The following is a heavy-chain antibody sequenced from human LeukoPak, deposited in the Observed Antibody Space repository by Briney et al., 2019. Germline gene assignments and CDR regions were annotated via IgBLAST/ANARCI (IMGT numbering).Heavy chain of an antibody. CDR1: GFTFSSYG. J-gene: IGHJ4*02. CDR2: ISYHGTNK. V-gene: IGHV3-30*03. D-gene: IGHD2-15*01. CDR3: ARSSRGVDPRKFDY. Sequence: GGSLRLSCAASGFTFSSYGMHWVRQAPGKGLEWVAVISYHGTNKYYADSVKGRFTISRDNSKNTLYLQMNSLRAEDTAVYYCARSSRGVDPRKFDYWGQGTLVTVSS.